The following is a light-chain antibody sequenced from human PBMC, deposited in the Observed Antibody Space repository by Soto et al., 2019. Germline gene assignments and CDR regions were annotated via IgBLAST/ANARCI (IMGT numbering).Light chain of an antibody. V-gene: IGKV4-1*01. J-gene: IGKJ1*01. Sequence: DIVMTQSPDSLAVSLGERATINCKSSQSVLYSSNNKNNLAWYQQKPGQPRKLLIYWASSRKSGVPVRISGSGSGTDFTLAISSLQAEDVAIYYCQQYYSTPWTFGQGTKVEIK. CDR2: WAS. CDR1: QSVLYSSNNKNN. CDR3: QQYYSTPWT.